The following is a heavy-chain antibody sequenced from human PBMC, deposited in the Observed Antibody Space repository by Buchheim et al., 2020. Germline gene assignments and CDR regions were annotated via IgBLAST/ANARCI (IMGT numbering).Heavy chain of an antibody. J-gene: IGHJ6*04. V-gene: IGHV3-48*03. CDR1: GFTFSSYE. D-gene: IGHD6-19*01. CDR2: ISSSGSTI. Sequence: EVQLVESGGGLVQPGGSLRLSCAASGFTFSSYEMNWVRQAPGKGLEWVSYISSSGSTIYYADSVKGRFTISRDNAKNSLYLQMNSLRAEYTAVYYCARDRSSGWHPNYYYYGMDVWGKATT. CDR3: ARDRSSGWHPNYYYYGMDV.